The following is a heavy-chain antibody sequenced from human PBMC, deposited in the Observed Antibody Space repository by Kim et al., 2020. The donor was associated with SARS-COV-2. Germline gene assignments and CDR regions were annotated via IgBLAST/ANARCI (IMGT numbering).Heavy chain of an antibody. CDR1: GGSISSSNW. D-gene: IGHD2-15*01. J-gene: IGHJ5*02. CDR3: ASKRGAYCSGGSCYSPPMNWFDP. CDR2: IYHSGST. V-gene: IGHV4-4*02. Sequence: SETLSLTCAVSGGSISSSNWWSWVRQPPGKGLEWIGEIYHSGSTNYNPSLKSRVTISVDKSKNQFSLKLSSVTAADTAVYYCASKRGAYCSGGSCYSPPMNWFDPWGQGTLVTVSS.